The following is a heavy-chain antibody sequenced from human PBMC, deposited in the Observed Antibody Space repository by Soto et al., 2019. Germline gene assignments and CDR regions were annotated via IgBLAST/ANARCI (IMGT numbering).Heavy chain of an antibody. Sequence: ASETLSLTCAVYGGSFSGYYWSWIRQPPGKGLEWIGEINHSGSTNYNPSLKSRVTISVDTSKNQFSLKLSSVTAADTAVYYCARGSVAALYWGQGTLVTVSS. D-gene: IGHD6-19*01. V-gene: IGHV4-34*01. CDR1: GGSFSGYY. J-gene: IGHJ4*02. CDR2: INHSGST. CDR3: ARGSVAALY.